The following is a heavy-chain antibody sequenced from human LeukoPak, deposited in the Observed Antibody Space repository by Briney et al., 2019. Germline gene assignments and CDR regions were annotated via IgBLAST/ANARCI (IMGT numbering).Heavy chain of an antibody. V-gene: IGHV4-59*08. CDR2: ISYSGST. D-gene: IGHD1-26*01. CDR3: ARRITIVGAKGSFDI. J-gene: IGHJ3*02. CDR1: GGSISGYY. Sequence: SETLSLTCTVSGGSISGYYWSWIRQPPGKGLEWVGYISYSGSTYYNPSLMSRVTILVDMSKNQFSLKLSSVTAADTAVYYCARRITIVGAKGSFDIWGQGTMVTVSS.